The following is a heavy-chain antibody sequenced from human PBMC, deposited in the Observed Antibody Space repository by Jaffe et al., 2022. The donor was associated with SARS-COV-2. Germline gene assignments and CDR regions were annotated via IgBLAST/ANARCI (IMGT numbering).Heavy chain of an antibody. V-gene: IGHV3-43*02. CDR1: GFTFDDYA. Sequence: EVQLVESGGGVVQPGGSLRLSCAASGFTFDDYAMHWVRQAPGKGLEWVSLISGDGGSTYYADSVKGRFTISRDNSKNSLYLQMNSLRTEDTALYYCAKDMGYCSGGSCYGRGGYYYGMDVWGQGTTVTVSS. D-gene: IGHD2-15*01. CDR3: AKDMGYCSGGSCYGRGGYYYGMDV. J-gene: IGHJ6*02. CDR2: ISGDGGST.